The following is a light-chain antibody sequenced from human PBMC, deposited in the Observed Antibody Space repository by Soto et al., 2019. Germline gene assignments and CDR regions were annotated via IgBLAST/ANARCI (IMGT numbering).Light chain of an antibody. J-gene: IGLJ1*01. CDR1: SSNIGNNF. CDR2: DNI. CDR3: GTWDSSLSAYV. Sequence: QSVLTQPPSVSAAPGQKVTISCSGSSSNIGNNFVSWYQQLPGTAPKLLIFDNIQRPSGIPDRFSGSKSGTSATLGITGLQTGDEADYYCGTWDSSLSAYVFGTGTQLTVL. V-gene: IGLV1-51*01.